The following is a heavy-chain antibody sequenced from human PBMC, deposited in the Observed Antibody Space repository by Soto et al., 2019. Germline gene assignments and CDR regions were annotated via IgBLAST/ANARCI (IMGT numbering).Heavy chain of an antibody. Sequence: QVQLQQWGAGLLKPSETLSLTCAVYGGSFSGYYWSWIRQPPGEGLEWIGEINHGGDTSYNPSLKGRVTISEDTSKKQLSLRLSSVTAADPAVYYGARGTRCTDGYPLDYWGQGTLVTVSS. J-gene: IGHJ4*02. CDR2: INHGGDT. D-gene: IGHD6-13*01. V-gene: IGHV4-34*01. CDR1: GGSFSGYY. CDR3: ARGTRCTDGYPLDY.